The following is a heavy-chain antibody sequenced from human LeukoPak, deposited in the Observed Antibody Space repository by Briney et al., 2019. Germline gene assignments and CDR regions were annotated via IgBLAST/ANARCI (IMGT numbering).Heavy chain of an antibody. J-gene: IGHJ5*02. CDR3: ARGASGVYTVTTSWFDP. CDR1: GYTFTGYY. Sequence: ASVKVSSKASGYTFTGYYMHWVRQAPGQGLEWMGWINPNSGGTNYAQKFQGRVTMTRDTSISTAYMELSRLRSDDTAVYYCARGASGVYTVTTSWFDPWGQGTLVTVSS. D-gene: IGHD4-17*01. CDR2: INPNSGGT. V-gene: IGHV1-2*02.